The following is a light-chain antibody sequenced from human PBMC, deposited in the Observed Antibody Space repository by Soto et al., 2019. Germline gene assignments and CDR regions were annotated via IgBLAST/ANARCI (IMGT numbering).Light chain of an antibody. CDR2: GTS. J-gene: IGKJ5*01. V-gene: IGKV3-20*01. CDR1: GRIYSAY. CDR3: QQYGNSPIT. Sequence: EVVLTQSRGTLSLSRGERATLSCRARGRIYSAYLGWYQQKPGQAPRLLIYGTSSRASGIPDRFSGSGSGTDFTLTISRLEPEDFAVYYCQQYGNSPITFGPGTRLEIK.